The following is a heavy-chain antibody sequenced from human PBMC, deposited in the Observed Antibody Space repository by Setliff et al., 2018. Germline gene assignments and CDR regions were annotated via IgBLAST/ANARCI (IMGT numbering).Heavy chain of an antibody. CDR2: IIHSGST. V-gene: IGHV4-34*12. D-gene: IGHD1-26*01. CDR3: ARSFSRSGKCLLDY. CDR1: GGSFSGYY. J-gene: IGHJ4*02. Sequence: PSETLSLTCAVYGGSFSGYYWSWIRQPPGKRLEWIGEIIHSGSTNYNPSLKSRVTISMDTSKNQFSLKVPSVTAADTAVYYCARSFSRSGKCLLDYWGQGALVTVSS.